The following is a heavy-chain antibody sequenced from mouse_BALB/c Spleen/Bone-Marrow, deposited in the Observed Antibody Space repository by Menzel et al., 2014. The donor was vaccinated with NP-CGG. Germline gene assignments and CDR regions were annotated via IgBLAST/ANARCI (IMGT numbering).Heavy chain of an antibody. J-gene: IGHJ4*01. CDR1: GFNIKDTY. V-gene: IGHV14-3*02. D-gene: IGHD2-4*01. Sequence: VQLQQSGAELVKPGASVKLSCTASGFNIKDTYMHWVKQRPEQGLEWIGRIDPANGNTKYDPKLQGKATITADTSSNTAYLQLSSLTSEDTAVYYWAKYGGLRYAMDYWGQGTSVTVSS. CDR3: AKYGGLRYAMDY. CDR2: IDPANGNT.